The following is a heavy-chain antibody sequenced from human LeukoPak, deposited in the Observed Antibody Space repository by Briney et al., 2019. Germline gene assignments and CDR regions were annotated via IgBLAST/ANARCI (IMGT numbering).Heavy chain of an antibody. Sequence: GGSLTLACAVSGFTFRNYWMYWVRQAPGKGLVWVSGINVDGTVKYADFVKGRFTISRDNAKNTLYLQMNSLRAEDTAIYYCSRLARVIAGSKWGQGTLVTVSS. V-gene: IGHV3-74*01. J-gene: IGHJ4*02. CDR2: INVDGTVK. D-gene: IGHD3-10*01. CDR1: GFTFRNYW. CDR3: SRLARVIAGSK.